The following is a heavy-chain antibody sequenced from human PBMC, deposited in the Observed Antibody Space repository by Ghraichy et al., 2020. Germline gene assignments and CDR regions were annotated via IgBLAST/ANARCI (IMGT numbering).Heavy chain of an antibody. CDR1: GFSLSNARMG. CDR3: ALHECGGDCYSLDY. D-gene: IGHD2-21*02. J-gene: IGHJ4*02. CDR2: IFSNDEK. Sequence: SGPTLVKPTETLTLTCTVSGFSLSNARMGVSWIRQPPGKALEWLAHIFSNDEKSYSTSLKSRLTISKDTSKSQVVLTMTNMDPVDTATYYCALHECGGDCYSLDYWGQGTLVTVSS. V-gene: IGHV2-26*01.